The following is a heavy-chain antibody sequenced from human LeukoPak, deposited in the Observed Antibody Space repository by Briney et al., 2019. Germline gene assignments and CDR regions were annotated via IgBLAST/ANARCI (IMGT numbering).Heavy chain of an antibody. CDR2: TSYDGTNK. D-gene: IGHD2-15*01. J-gene: IGHJ6*02. CDR1: GFTFSSYA. CDR3: ARDRADCSGGTCSYYAMDV. V-gene: IGHV3-30-3*01. Sequence: PGGSLRLSCAASGFTFSSYAMHWVRQAPGKGLEWVAVTSYDGTNKYYADSLKGRFTISRDNSKNTLYLQMNSLRAEDTAVYYCARDRADCSGGTCSYYAMDVWGQGTTVTVSS.